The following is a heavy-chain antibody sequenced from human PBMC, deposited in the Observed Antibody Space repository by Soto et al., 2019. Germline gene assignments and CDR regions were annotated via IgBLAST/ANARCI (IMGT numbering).Heavy chain of an antibody. CDR1: GGSFSGYY. Sequence: SETLSLTCAVYGGSFSGYYWSWIRQPPGKGLEWIGEINHSGSTNYNPSLKSRVTISVDTSKNQFSLKLSSVTAADTAVYYCARRLEYYDSSGYSYAFDIWGQGTMVTVS. J-gene: IGHJ3*02. CDR2: INHSGST. D-gene: IGHD3-22*01. CDR3: ARRLEYYDSSGYSYAFDI. V-gene: IGHV4-34*01.